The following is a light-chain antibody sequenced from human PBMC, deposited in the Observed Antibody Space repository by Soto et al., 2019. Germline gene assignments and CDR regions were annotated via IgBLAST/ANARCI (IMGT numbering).Light chain of an antibody. CDR2: YDS. CDR3: QVWDSSSDHSYV. CDR1: NIGSKS. Sequence: SSELTQPPSVSVAPGKTARITCGGNNIGSKSVHWYQQKPGQAPVLVIYYDSDRPSWIPERFSGSNSGNTATLTISRVEAGDEADYYCQVWDSSSDHSYVFGTGTKLTVL. V-gene: IGLV3-21*04. J-gene: IGLJ1*01.